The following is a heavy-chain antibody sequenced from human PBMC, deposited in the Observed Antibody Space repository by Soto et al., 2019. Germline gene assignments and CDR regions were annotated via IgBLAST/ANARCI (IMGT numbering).Heavy chain of an antibody. CDR1: GGSISSYY. CDR2: IYYSGST. D-gene: IGHD6-13*01. CDR3: ARISVSSSWYGLDY. V-gene: IGHV4-59*08. Sequence: QVQLQESGPGLVKPSETLSLTCTVSGGSISSYYWSWIRQPPGKGLEWIGYIYYSGSTNYNPSLKSRVTISVDPSKNQFSLKLSSVTAADTAVYYCARISVSSSWYGLDYWGQGTLVTVSS. J-gene: IGHJ4*02.